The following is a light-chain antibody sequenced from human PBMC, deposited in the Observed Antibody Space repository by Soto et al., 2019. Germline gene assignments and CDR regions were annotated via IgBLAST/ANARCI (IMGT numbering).Light chain of an antibody. Sequence: DIQMTQSPTSLSASVGDRVTITCRASQYISSYLNWYQKKPGKAPKLLIYSTFSSESGVPSKFIGSGSGTDFALTIISLQPSDFETYYCQQSYTVPQTFGQGTKGEIK. CDR2: STF. CDR3: QQSYTVPQT. CDR1: QYISSY. V-gene: IGKV1-39*01. J-gene: IGKJ1*01.